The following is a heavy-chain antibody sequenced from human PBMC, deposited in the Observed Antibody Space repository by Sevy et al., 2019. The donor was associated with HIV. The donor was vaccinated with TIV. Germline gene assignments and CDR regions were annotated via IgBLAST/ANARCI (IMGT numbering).Heavy chain of an antibody. V-gene: IGHV1-2*02. CDR1: GYTFTEYY. Sequence: ASVKVSCKASGYTFTEYYVHWLRQAPGQGLEWMAWINPQTGGTYFAKKFQDRVTLTTATSINAVYMELSGLKFDDTAVFYHARMGDYFDTSGYYPLKYWGLGTLVTVSS. CDR2: INPQTGGT. D-gene: IGHD3-22*01. CDR3: ARMGDYFDTSGYYPLKY. J-gene: IGHJ4*02.